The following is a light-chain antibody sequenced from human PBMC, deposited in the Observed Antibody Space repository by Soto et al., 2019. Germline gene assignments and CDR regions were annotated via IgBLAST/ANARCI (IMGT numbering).Light chain of an antibody. Sequence: IQLTQSPSSLSASVGDRVSITCRASQGIRNDLGWYQHKPGKAPKLLIYAASSLQSGVPSRFSGSGSGTDFTLTISSLQPEDFATYYCQQSYSTPRTFGQGTKVDI. V-gene: IGKV1-39*01. CDR3: QQSYSTPRT. J-gene: IGKJ1*01. CDR1: QGIRND. CDR2: AAS.